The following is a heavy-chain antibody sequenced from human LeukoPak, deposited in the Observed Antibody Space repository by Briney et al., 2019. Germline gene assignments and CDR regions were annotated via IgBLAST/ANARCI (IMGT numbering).Heavy chain of an antibody. J-gene: IGHJ3*02. CDR3: ARGEFGKLLWDAFDI. CDR2: INPNSGGT. CDR1: GYTFTGYY. Sequence: ASVKVSCKASGYTFTGYYMHWVRQAPGQGLEWMGWINPNSGGTNYVQKFQGRVTMTRDTSISTAYMELSRLRSDDTAVYYCARGEFGKLLWDAFDIWGQGTMVTVSS. V-gene: IGHV1-2*02. D-gene: IGHD3-10*01.